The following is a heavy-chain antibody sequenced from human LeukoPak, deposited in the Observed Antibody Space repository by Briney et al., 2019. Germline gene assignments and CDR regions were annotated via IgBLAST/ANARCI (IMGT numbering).Heavy chain of an antibody. CDR2: IIPIFGTA. V-gene: IGHV1-69*13. CDR1: GGTFSSYA. CDR3: ARYAGASAIRHYDY. D-gene: IGHD1-26*01. Sequence: SVKVSCKASGGTFSSYAISWVRQAPGQGLVWMGGIIPIFGTANYAQKFQGRVTITADESTSTAYMELSSLRSEDTAVYYCARYAGASAIRHYDYWGQGTLVTVSS. J-gene: IGHJ4*02.